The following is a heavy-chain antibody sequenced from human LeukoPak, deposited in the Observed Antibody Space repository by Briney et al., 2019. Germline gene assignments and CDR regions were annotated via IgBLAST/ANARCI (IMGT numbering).Heavy chain of an antibody. D-gene: IGHD1-26*01. CDR3: ARDRGSYEYYFDY. V-gene: IGHV3-64*01. Sequence: PAGSLRLSCAASGFTFSSYAMHWVRQAPGKGLEYVSAISSNGGSTYYANSVKGRFTISRDNSKNTLYLQMGSLRAEDMAVYYCARDRGSYEYYFDYWGQGTLVTVSS. CDR1: GFTFSSYA. J-gene: IGHJ4*02. CDR2: ISSNGGST.